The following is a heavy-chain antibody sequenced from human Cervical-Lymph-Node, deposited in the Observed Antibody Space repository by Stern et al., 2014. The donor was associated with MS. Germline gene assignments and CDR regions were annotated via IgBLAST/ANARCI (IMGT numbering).Heavy chain of an antibody. CDR2: ISYDGRDK. Sequence: VQLVESGGGVVPPGRSLRLSCAASGFVFRRYALHWVRQAPGKGLEWVALISYDGRDKYYTVSVKGRFTVSRDNSNNTVDLEMNSLRLEDTAVYYCAKGGSGSYLDWGQGSLVTVSS. V-gene: IGHV3-30*04. CDR3: AKGGSGSYLD. J-gene: IGHJ4*02. CDR1: GFVFRRYA. D-gene: IGHD1-26*01.